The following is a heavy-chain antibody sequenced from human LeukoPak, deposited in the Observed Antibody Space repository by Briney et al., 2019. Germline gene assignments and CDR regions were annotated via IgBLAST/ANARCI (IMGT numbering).Heavy chain of an antibody. V-gene: IGHV1-2*02. D-gene: IGHD6-6*01. J-gene: IGHJ5*02. Sequence: GASVKVSCETSGYTFIDYYLQWVRQAPGQGLEWMGWINPNNGGTSSAQKFQGRVTMTRDPSITTVYMEVSWLTSDDTAIYYCARADRLDGGPYLIGPWGQGTLVTVSS. CDR3: ARADRLDGGPYLIGP. CDR1: GYTFIDYY. CDR2: INPNNGGT.